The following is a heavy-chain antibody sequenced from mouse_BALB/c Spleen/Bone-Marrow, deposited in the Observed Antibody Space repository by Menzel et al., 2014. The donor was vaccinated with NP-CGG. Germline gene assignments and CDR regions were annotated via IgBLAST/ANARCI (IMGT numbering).Heavy chain of an antibody. Sequence: EVKVEESGGGLVQPGVSLRLSCATSGFTFTDYCMSWVRQPPGKALEWLGFIRNKANGYTTDYSVSVKGRFTISRDNSQSILYLQMNTLRAEDSATYYCARDENYDIYWYFDVWGAGTTVTVSS. CDR3: ARDENYDIYWYFDV. CDR2: IRNKANGYTT. V-gene: IGHV7-3*02. D-gene: IGHD1-1*01. J-gene: IGHJ1*01. CDR1: GFTFTDYC.